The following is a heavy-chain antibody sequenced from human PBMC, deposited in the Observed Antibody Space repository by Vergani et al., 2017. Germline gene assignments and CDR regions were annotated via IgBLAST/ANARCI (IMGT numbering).Heavy chain of an antibody. D-gene: IGHD2-8*01. J-gene: IGHJ6*03. V-gene: IGHV1-2*02. CDR1: GYTFTGYY. Sequence: QVQLVQSGAEVKKPGASVKVSCKASGYTFTGYYMHWVRQAPGQGLEWMGWINPNSGGTNYAQKFQGRVTITADESTSTAYMELSSLRSEDTAVYYCARGGEGDTMYGYYMDVWGKGTTVTVSS. CDR2: INPNSGGT. CDR3: ARGGEGDTMYGYYMDV.